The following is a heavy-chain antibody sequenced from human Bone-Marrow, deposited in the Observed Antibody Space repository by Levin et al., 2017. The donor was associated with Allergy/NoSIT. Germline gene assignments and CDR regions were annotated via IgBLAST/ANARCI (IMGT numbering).Heavy chain of an antibody. D-gene: IGHD3-10*01. V-gene: IGHV4-30-4*01. CDR2: IYYSGST. J-gene: IGHJ4*02. CDR3: ASLSYYYGAGTHPDEDY. Sequence: SETLSLTCSVSGASITSGDHYWSWIRQSPGKGLEWIGYIYYSGSTYYNPSLMTRITISLDPSKNHFSLKLGSVTVADTAVYYCASLSYYYGAGTHPDEDYWGQGALVIVSS. CDR1: GASITSGDHY.